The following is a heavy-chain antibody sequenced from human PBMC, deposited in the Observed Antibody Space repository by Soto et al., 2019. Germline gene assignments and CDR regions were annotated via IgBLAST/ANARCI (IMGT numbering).Heavy chain of an antibody. Sequence: TLSLTCTVSGGSISSGGYYWSWIRQHPGKGLEWIGYIYYSGSTYYNPSLKSRVTISVDTSKNQFSLKLSSVTAADTAVYYCARDSRQEWLAHYFDFWGQGTLVTVSS. J-gene: IGHJ4*02. CDR3: ARDSRQEWLAHYFDF. V-gene: IGHV4-31*03. CDR1: GGSISSGGYY. D-gene: IGHD6-19*01. CDR2: IYYSGST.